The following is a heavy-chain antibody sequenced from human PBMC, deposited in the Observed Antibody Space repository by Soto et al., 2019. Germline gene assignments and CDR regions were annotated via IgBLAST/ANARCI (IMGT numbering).Heavy chain of an antibody. CDR3: ARDLLKGNVTVTTSVYYYYYGMDV. CDR1: GGTFSSYA. D-gene: IGHD4-4*01. V-gene: IGHV1-69*01. J-gene: IGHJ6*02. CDR2: IIPIFGTA. Sequence: QVQLVQSGAEVKKPGSSVKVSCKASGGTFSSYAISWVRQAPGQRLEWMGGIIPIFGTANYAQKFQGRVTITADESTSTAYMELSSLRSEDTAVYYCARDLLKGNVTVTTSVYYYYYGMDVWGQVTTVTVS.